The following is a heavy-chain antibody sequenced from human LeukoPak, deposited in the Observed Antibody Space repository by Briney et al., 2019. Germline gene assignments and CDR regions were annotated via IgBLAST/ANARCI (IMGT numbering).Heavy chain of an antibody. J-gene: IGHJ4*02. V-gene: IGHV3-9*01. CDR3: VSGSYYREIDY. CDR2: ISWNSGSI. D-gene: IGHD1-26*01. Sequence: GGSLRLSCAASGFTFDDYAMHWVRQAPGKGLEWVSGISWNSGSIGYADSVKGRFTISRDNAKNSLYLQMNSLRAEDTAVYYCVSGSYYREIDYWGQGTLVTVSS. CDR1: GFTFDDYA.